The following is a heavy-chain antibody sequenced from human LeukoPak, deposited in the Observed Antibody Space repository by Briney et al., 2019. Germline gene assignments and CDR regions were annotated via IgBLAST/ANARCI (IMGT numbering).Heavy chain of an antibody. V-gene: IGHV2-5*02. Sequence: SGPTLVKPTQTLTLTCTFSGFSLSTSGVGVGWIRQPPGKALEWLTLIYWDDDKRYSPSLKSRLTITKDTSKNQVVLTMTNMDPVDTATYYCAHRLILWLGTAIGDPGWFDPWGQGTLVTVSS. D-gene: IGHD5-18*01. J-gene: IGHJ5*02. CDR3: AHRLILWLGTAIGDPGWFDP. CDR1: GFSLSTSGVG. CDR2: IYWDDDK.